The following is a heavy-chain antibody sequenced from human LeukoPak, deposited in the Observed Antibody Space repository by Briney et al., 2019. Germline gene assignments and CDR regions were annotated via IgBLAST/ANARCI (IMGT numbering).Heavy chain of an antibody. CDR2: IYPGDSDT. CDR3: ARQLAWELPYFDY. J-gene: IGHJ4*02. V-gene: IGHV5-51*01. CDR1: GYSFTSYW. D-gene: IGHD1-26*01. Sequence: GESLKISCKGSGYSFTSYWIGWVRQMPGKGLEWMGIIYPGDSDTRYNPSFQGQVTISADKSISTAYLQWSSLKASDTAMYYCARQLAWELPYFDYWGQGTLVTVSS.